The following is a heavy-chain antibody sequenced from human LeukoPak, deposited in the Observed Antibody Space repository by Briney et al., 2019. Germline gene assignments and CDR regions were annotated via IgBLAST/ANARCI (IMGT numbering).Heavy chain of an antibody. V-gene: IGHV1-69*05. CDR3: ARDLDDYYYYYMDV. CDR2: IIPIFGTA. Sequence: SVKVSCKASGGTFSSYAISWVRQAPGQGLEWMGRIIPIFGTANYAQKFQGRVTITTDESTSTAYMELSSLRSEDTAVYYCARDLDDYYYYYMDVWGKGTTVTVSS. J-gene: IGHJ6*03. D-gene: IGHD3-9*01. CDR1: GGTFSSYA.